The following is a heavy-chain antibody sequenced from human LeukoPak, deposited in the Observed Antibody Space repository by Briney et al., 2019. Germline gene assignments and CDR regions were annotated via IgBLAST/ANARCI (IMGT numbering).Heavy chain of an antibody. CDR1: GFTFSSYW. Sequence: GGSLRLSCAASGFTFSSYWMSWVRQAPGKGLEWVANIKQDGSEKYYVDSVKGRFTIPRDNAKNSLYLQMNSLRAEDTAVYYCAREVHYGSGSYNADYWGQGTLVTVSS. J-gene: IGHJ4*02. CDR2: IKQDGSEK. CDR3: AREVHYGSGSYNADY. D-gene: IGHD3-10*01. V-gene: IGHV3-7*03.